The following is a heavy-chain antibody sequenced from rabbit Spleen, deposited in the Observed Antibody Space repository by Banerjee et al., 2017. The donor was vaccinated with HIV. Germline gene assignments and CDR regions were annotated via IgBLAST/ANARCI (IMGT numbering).Heavy chain of an antibody. D-gene: IGHD1-1*01. CDR2: IYAGSSGFT. Sequence: QSLEESGGDLVKPGASLTLTCTASGFYLTNSDYMCWVRQAPGKGLEWIACIYAGSSGFTYHASWVKGRFPISKTSATTGTLQMTSLTAADTATYFCARDTSTSFSSYGMDLWGPGTL. V-gene: IGHV1S40*01. CDR1: GFYLTNSDY. J-gene: IGHJ6*01. CDR3: ARDTSTSFSSYGMDL.